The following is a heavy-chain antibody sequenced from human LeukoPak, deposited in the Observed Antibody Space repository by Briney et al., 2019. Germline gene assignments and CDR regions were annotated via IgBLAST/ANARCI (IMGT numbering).Heavy chain of an antibody. J-gene: IGHJ4*02. CDR3: GRNRGGYIDY. D-gene: IGHD2-15*01. V-gene: IGHV6-1*01. CDR1: GDSVSSNSAA. Sequence: SQTLSLTCVISGDSVSSNSAAWNWIRQSPSRGLGWLGRTYYRSKWYNGYALSVKSRITINTDTSKNQFSLQLNSVTPEDTAVYFCGRNRGGYIDYWGQGTLVTVSS. CDR2: TYYRSKWYN.